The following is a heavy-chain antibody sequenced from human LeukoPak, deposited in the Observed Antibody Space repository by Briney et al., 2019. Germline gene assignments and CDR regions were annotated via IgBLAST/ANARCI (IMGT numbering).Heavy chain of an antibody. Sequence: GSLRLSCTASGFTFSSYWMHWVRQAPGKGLVWVSRIYSDGSSTSYADSVKGRFTISRDNAKNTLYLQMNSLRSEDTAVYYCARTYGSGRYPGDWFGPWGQGTLVTVSS. V-gene: IGHV3-74*01. D-gene: IGHD6-19*01. CDR2: IYSDGSST. CDR3: ARTYGSGRYPGDWFGP. J-gene: IGHJ5*02. CDR1: GFTFSSYW.